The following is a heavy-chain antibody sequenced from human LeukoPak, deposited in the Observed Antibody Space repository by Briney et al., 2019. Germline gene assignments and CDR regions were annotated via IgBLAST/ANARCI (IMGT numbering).Heavy chain of an antibody. CDR1: GGTFSSYA. CDR3: ARGIYGSGSYYGY. D-gene: IGHD3-10*01. Sequence: SVKVSCKASGGTFSSYAISWVRQAPGQGLEWMGGIIPIFGTANYAQKFRGRVTITADESTSTAYMELSSLRSEDTAVYYCARGIYGSGSYYGYWGQGTLVTVSS. J-gene: IGHJ4*02. V-gene: IGHV1-69*13. CDR2: IIPIFGTA.